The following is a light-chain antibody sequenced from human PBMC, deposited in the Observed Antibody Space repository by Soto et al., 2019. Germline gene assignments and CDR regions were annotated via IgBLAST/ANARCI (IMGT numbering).Light chain of an antibody. V-gene: IGKV1-5*01. J-gene: IGKJ1*01. CDR3: QQYDSYPCT. CDR1: QSSSTS. Sequence: DIQMTQSPSTLSASVGDRVTITCRARQSSSTSLAWYQQKPGKAPKVLIYDASSLESGVPSGFSGSGSGTEFTLTSSSLQPDDFAHDYCQQYDSYPCTFGRGTQVEIK. CDR2: DAS.